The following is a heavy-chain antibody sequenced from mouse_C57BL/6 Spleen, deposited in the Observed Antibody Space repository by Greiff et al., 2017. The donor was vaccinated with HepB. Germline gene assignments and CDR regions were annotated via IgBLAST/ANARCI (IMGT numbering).Heavy chain of an antibody. J-gene: IGHJ3*01. Sequence: VQLQQSGAELVKPGASVKISCKASGYAFSSYWMNWVKQRPGKGLEWIGQIYPGDGDTNYNGKFKGKATLTADKSSSTAYMQLSSLTSEDAAVYFCARNDDDGRDWFAYWGQGTLVTVSA. CDR1: GYAFSSYW. CDR2: IYPGDGDT. CDR3: ARNDDDGRDWFAY. V-gene: IGHV1-80*01. D-gene: IGHD2-4*01.